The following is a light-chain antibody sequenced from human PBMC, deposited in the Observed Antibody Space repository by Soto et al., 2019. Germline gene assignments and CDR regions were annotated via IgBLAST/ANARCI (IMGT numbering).Light chain of an antibody. V-gene: IGKV3-15*01. J-gene: IGKJ4*01. Sequence: EIVMTQSPAILSVSPGERATLSCRASQSVSSNLAWYQQKPGQAPRLLIYGASTRATGIPARFGGSGSGTEFTLTISSLQSEDFAVYYCQQYNNWPPTFGGGTKVDIK. CDR2: GAS. CDR3: QQYNNWPPT. CDR1: QSVSSN.